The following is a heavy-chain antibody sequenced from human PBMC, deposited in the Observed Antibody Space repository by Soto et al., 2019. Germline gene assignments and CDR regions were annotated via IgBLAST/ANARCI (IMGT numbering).Heavy chain of an antibody. CDR2: IWYDGSNK. J-gene: IGHJ4*02. D-gene: IGHD6-6*01. Sequence: GSLRLSCAASGFTFSSYGMHWVRQAPGKGLEWVAVIWYDGSNKYYADSVKGRFTISRDNSKNTLYLQMNSLRAEDTAVYYCARDPPKYSSSSDVDYWGQGTLVTVSS. V-gene: IGHV3-33*01. CDR1: GFTFSSYG. CDR3: ARDPPKYSSSSDVDY.